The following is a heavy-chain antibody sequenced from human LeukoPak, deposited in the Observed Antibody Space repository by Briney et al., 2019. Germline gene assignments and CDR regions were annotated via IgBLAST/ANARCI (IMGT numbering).Heavy chain of an antibody. J-gene: IGHJ6*02. CDR2: IYYSGST. CDR1: GGSISSYY. CDR3: AGGSGSYLTYYYYYYGMDV. Sequence: SETLSLTCTVSGGSISSYYWSWIRQPPGKGLEWIGYIYYSGSTNYNPSLKSRVTISVDTSKNQFSLKLSSVTAADTAVYYCAGGSGSYLTYYYYYYGMDVWGQGTTVTVPS. D-gene: IGHD3-10*01. V-gene: IGHV4-59*01.